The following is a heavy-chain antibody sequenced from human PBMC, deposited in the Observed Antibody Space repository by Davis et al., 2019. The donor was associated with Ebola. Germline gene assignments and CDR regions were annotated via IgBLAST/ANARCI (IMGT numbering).Heavy chain of an antibody. J-gene: IGHJ6*02. CDR2: IKSKTNGGTA. Sequence: GESLKISCKGPVDSFINYWIGWVRQAPGKGLEWVGRIKSKTNGGTADYAAPVKGRFTISRDDSKYTLYLQMNSLKTEDTAIYYCTRDSVGRAAAGIWSSKVYYYYGMDVWGQGTTVTVSS. D-gene: IGHD6-13*01. CDR1: VDSFINYW. CDR3: TRDSVGRAAAGIWSSKVYYYYGMDV. V-gene: IGHV3-15*01.